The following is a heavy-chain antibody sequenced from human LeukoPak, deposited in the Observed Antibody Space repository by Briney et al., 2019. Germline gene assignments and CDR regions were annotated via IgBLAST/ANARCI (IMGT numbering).Heavy chain of an antibody. D-gene: IGHD3-3*01. Sequence: ASVKVSCKASGYTFTSYYMHWVRQAPGQRLEWMGIINPSGGSTSYAQKFQGRVTMTRDTSTSTVYMELSILRSEDTAVYYCARDPYYDFWSGYLFDYWGQGTLVTVSS. CDR1: GYTFTSYY. CDR3: ARDPYYDFWSGYLFDY. V-gene: IGHV1-46*01. CDR2: INPSGGST. J-gene: IGHJ4*02.